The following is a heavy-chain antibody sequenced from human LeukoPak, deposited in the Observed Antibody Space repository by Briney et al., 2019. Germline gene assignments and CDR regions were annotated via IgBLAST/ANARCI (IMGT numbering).Heavy chain of an antibody. Sequence: SETLSLTCTVSGVSISSSNSYWGWIRQPPGKGLEWIGSIYYSGNTYYNASLKSQVSISIDTSKNQFSLKLSSVTAADTAVYYCARQTGSGLFILPGGQGTLVTVSS. CDR3: ARQTGSGLFILP. CDR2: IYYSGNT. J-gene: IGHJ4*02. V-gene: IGHV4-39*01. CDR1: GVSISSSNSY. D-gene: IGHD3/OR15-3a*01.